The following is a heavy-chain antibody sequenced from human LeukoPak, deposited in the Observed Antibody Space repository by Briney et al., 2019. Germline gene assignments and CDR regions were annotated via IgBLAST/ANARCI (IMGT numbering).Heavy chain of an antibody. V-gene: IGHV3-30*18. CDR3: AKDLSTLSIIFDS. CDR2: ISYDGSSK. CDR1: GFTFSSFG. D-gene: IGHD6-6*01. J-gene: IGHJ4*02. Sequence: GGSLRLSCAASGFTFSSFGMHWVRQAPGKGLEWVAVISYDGSSKYYADSVKGRFTISRDNSKNTVYLQVNSLKAEDTAVYYCAKDLSTLSIIFDSWGQGTLVTVSS.